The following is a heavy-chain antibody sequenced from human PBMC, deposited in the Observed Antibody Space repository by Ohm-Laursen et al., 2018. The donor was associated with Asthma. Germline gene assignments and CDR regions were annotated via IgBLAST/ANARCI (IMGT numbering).Heavy chain of an antibody. CDR1: GYTFSRYS. V-gene: IGHV3-21*04. D-gene: IGHD2-15*01. J-gene: IGHJ6*02. CDR3: ARGRSGGCYWGPCDFNSPLDV. CDR2: ISTASSFI. Sequence: SLRLSCTASGYTFSRYSIHWVRQIPGKGLEWVASISTASSFIYYADSVRGRFTTSRDNAKKSLFLHMSSLRAEDTAVYYCARGRSGGCYWGPCDFNSPLDVWGQGTTVIVSS.